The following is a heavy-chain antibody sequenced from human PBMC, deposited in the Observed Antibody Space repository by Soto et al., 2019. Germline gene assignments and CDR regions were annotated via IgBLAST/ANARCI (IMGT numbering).Heavy chain of an antibody. J-gene: IGHJ3*02. D-gene: IGHD1-26*01. V-gene: IGHV1-69*01. CDR3: ARSDRRYHDTTQHAFDI. CDR2: IIPLFATA. CDR1: GGTFSSYT. Sequence: QVQLVQSGAEVKKPGSSVKVSCKAPGGTFSSYTFTWVRQAPGQGLEWMGGIIPLFATADYAQKFQGRFTITADESMNTVYMEVNSLKSEDTAVYYCARSDRRYHDTTQHAFDIWGQGTIVTVSS.